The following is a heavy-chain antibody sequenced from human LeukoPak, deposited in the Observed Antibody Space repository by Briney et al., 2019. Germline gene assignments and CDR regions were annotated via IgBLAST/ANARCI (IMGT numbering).Heavy chain of an antibody. D-gene: IGHD3-9*01. CDR3: ARAGKYYDILTGFSSMGFDP. CDR2: MNPNSGNT. V-gene: IGHV1-8*03. J-gene: IGHJ5*02. Sequence: ASVKVSCKASGYTFTSYDINWVRQAPGQGLEWMGWMNPNSGNTDYAQKFQGRVTITRNTSISTAYMELSSLRSEDTAVYYCARAGKYYDILTGFSSMGFDPWGQGTLVTVSS. CDR1: GYTFTSYD.